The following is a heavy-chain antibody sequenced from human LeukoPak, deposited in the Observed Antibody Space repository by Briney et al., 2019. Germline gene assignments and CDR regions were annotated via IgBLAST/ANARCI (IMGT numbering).Heavy chain of an antibody. CDR2: ISAYNGNT. CDR1: SYTFTSYG. V-gene: IGHV1-18*01. Sequence: ASVKVSCKASSYTFTSYGINWVRQAPGQGLEWMGCISAYNGNTNYAQKLQGRVTMTTDTSTSTAYMELRSLRSDDTAVYYCARQKVYGITAAGPAVSYYYYMDVWAKGPRSPSP. J-gene: IGHJ6*03. D-gene: IGHD6-13*01. CDR3: ARQKVYGITAAGPAVSYYYYMDV.